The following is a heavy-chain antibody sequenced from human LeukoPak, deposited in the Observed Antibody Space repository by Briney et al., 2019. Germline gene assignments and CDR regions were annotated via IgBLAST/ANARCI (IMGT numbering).Heavy chain of an antibody. CDR3: ARASYYYDSSGYYSESGFDY. Sequence: GGSLRLSCAASGFTFSSYSMHWVRQAPGKGLEWVSSISSSSSYIYYADSVKGRFTISRDNAKNSLYLQMNSLRAEDTAVYYCARASYYYDSSGYYSESGFDYWGQGTLVTVSS. CDR2: ISSSSSYI. D-gene: IGHD3-22*01. CDR1: GFTFSSYS. V-gene: IGHV3-21*01. J-gene: IGHJ4*02.